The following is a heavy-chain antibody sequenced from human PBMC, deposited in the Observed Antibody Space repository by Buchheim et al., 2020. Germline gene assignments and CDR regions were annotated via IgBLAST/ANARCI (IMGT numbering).Heavy chain of an antibody. J-gene: IGHJ5*02. D-gene: IGHD2-2*01. V-gene: IGHV3-74*01. CDR2: INSDGSST. Sequence: EVQLVESGGGLVQPGGSLRLSCAASGFTFSSYWMHWVRQAPGKGLVWVSRINSDGSSTSTADSVKGRFPISRDNAKNTRYLQMNSLRAEDTAVYYCARDLHCSSTSCYYNWFDPWGQGTL. CDR1: GFTFSSYW. CDR3: ARDLHCSSTSCYYNWFDP.